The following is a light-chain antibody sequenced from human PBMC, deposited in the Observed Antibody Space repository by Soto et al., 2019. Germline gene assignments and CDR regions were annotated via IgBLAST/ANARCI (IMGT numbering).Light chain of an antibody. V-gene: IGLV2-14*03. CDR3: SSYTSSTTLV. J-gene: IGLJ2*01. CDR1: SSDVGGYNY. Sequence: QSALTQPASVSGSPGQSITISCTGTSSDVGGYNYVSWYQQHPGKAPKLMIYDVSNRPSGVSNRFSGSKSGNTASLTISGLQAEDEAAYYCSSYTSSTTLVFGGGTNVTVL. CDR2: DVS.